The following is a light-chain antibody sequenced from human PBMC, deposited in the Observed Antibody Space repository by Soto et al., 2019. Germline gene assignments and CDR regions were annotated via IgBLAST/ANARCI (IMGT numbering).Light chain of an antibody. CDR1: TSDVGRYKF. J-gene: IGLJ2*01. Sequence: QSVLTQPASVSGSPGQSITISCTGTTSDVGRYKFVSWYQHHPGKAPKLLIFEVRKRPSGVSSRFSGSKSGNTASLTISGLQTEDEATYYCSACTDTVTLVIFGGGTKLTVL. CDR3: SACTDTVTLVI. V-gene: IGLV2-14*01. CDR2: EVR.